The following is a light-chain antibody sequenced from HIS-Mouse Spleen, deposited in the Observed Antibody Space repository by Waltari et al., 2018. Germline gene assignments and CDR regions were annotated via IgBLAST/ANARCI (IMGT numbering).Light chain of an antibody. V-gene: IGKV2-28*01. J-gene: IGKJ2*01. Sequence: DIVMTQSPLSLPVTPGEPASISCRSSQSLLHSNGYNSLDWYLQKPGQSPQLLIYWGSNRASGVPDRFSGSGSGTDFTLKISRVEAEDVGVYYCMQALQTPRTFGQGTKLEIK. CDR1: QSLLHSNGYNS. CDR3: MQALQTPRT. CDR2: WGS.